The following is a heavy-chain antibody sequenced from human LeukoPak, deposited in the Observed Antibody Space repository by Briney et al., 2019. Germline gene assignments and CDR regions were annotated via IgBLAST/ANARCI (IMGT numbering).Heavy chain of an antibody. Sequence: ASVKVSYKASGYTFTDYYMQWVRQAPGQGLEWMGWINPKSGGTNYAQKLQGRVTMTRDTSISTAYMELSRLTSDDTAVLYCGRRYCSGGSCYPDYWGQGTLVTVSS. J-gene: IGHJ4*02. CDR1: GYTFTDYY. CDR2: INPKSGGT. CDR3: GRRYCSGGSCYPDY. D-gene: IGHD2-15*01. V-gene: IGHV1-2*02.